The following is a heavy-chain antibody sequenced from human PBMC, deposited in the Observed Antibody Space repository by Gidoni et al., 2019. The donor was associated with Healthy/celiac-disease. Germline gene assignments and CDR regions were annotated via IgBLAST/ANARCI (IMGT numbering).Heavy chain of an antibody. D-gene: IGHD6-19*01. CDR2: IYSGGST. J-gene: IGHJ5*02. Sequence: EAQLVKSGGGLVQPGGSLRRSCPAPGFTVSSNYMSWVRQAPGKGLEWVSVIYSGGSTYYADSVKGRFTISRHNSKNTLYLQMNSLRAEDTAVYYCARDKGSGWHNWFDPWGQGTLVTVSS. V-gene: IGHV3-53*04. CDR3: ARDKGSGWHNWFDP. CDR1: GFTVSSNY.